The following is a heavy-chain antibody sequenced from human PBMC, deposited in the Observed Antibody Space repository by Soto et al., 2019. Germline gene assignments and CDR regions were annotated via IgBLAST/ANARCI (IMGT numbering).Heavy chain of an antibody. V-gene: IGHV4-34*01. J-gene: IGHJ4*02. CDR1: GGSFSGYY. CDR3: ARAAPAGIAAAGYYFDY. D-gene: IGHD6-13*01. Sequence: QVQLQQWGAGLLKPSETLSLTCAVYGGSFSGYYWSWIRQPPGKGLEWIGEINHSGSTNYNPSLKSRVTISVDTYKNQFSLKLSSVTAADTAVYYCARAAPAGIAAAGYYFDYWGQGTLVTVSS. CDR2: INHSGST.